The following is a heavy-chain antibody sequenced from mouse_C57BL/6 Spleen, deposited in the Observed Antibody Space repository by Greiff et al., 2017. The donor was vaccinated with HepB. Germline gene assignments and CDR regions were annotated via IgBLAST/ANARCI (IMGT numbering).Heavy chain of an antibody. J-gene: IGHJ2*01. CDR1: GFTFSDYG. CDR3: ARHYGPYYFDY. CDR2: ISSGSSTI. V-gene: IGHV5-17*01. D-gene: IGHD1-1*01. Sequence: EVQLQESGGGLVKPGGSLKLSCAASGFTFSDYGMHWVRQAPEKGLEWVAYISSGSSTIYYADTVKGRFTISRDNAKNTLFLQMTSLRSEDTAMYYCARHYGPYYFDYWGQGTTLTVSS.